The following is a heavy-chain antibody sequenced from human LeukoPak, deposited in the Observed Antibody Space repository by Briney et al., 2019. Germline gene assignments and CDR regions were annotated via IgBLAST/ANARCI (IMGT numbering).Heavy chain of an antibody. CDR1: GFTSDDYA. D-gene: IGHD1-26*01. V-gene: IGHV3-9*02. CDR2: ISWNGGSI. J-gene: IGHJ4*02. CDR3: AKGGYSGSYYEVSYFDY. Sequence: GRSLRLSCAASGFTSDDYAMHWVRQPPGKGLEWVSSISWNGGSIAYADSVKGLFTISRDNAKNSLYLQMNSLRAEDTALYYCAKGGYSGSYYEVSYFDYWGQGTLVTVSS.